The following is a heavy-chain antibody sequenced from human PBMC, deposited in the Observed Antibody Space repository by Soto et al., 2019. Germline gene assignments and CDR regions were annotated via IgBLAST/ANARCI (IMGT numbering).Heavy chain of an antibody. J-gene: IGHJ4*02. V-gene: IGHV3-33*01. Sequence: GGSLRLSCAASGFTFSSYGMHWVRQAPGKGLEWVAVIWYDGSNKYYADSVKGRFTISRDNSKNTVYLQMNSLRAEDTAVYYCARDGFVVPAAITTFLDYWGQGTLVTVSS. CDR2: IWYDGSNK. CDR1: GFTFSSYG. CDR3: ARDGFVVPAAITTFLDY. D-gene: IGHD2-2*01.